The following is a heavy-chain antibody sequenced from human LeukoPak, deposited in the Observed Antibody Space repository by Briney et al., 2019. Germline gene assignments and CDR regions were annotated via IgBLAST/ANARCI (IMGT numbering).Heavy chain of an antibody. J-gene: IGHJ4*02. CDR2: ISGSGGST. V-gene: IGHV3-23*01. D-gene: IGHD7-27*01. Sequence: PGGSLRLSCAASGFTFSSYAMSWVRQAPGKGLEWVSAISGSGGSTYYADSVKGRFTISRDNSKNMLYLQMNSLRAEDTAVYYCAKDRSMGTNRDFDYWGQGTLVTVSS. CDR1: GFTFSSYA. CDR3: AKDRSMGTNRDFDY.